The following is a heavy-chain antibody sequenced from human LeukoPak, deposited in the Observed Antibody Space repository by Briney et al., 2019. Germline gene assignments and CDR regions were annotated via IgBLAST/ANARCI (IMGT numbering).Heavy chain of an antibody. CDR2: ISGSGGST. J-gene: IGHJ5*02. CDR1: GFTFSSYA. V-gene: IGHV3-23*01. Sequence: GGSLRLSCAASGFTFSSYAMSWVRQAPGKGLEWVSAISGSGGSTYYADSVKGRFTISRENSKNTLYLQMNSLRAEDTAVYYCAKDRAPVVPAAIWWFDPWGQGTLVTVSS. D-gene: IGHD2-2*01. CDR3: AKDRAPVVPAAIWWFDP.